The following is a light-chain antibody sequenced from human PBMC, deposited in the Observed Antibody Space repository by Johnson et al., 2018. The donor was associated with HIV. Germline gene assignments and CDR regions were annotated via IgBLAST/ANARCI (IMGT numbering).Light chain of an antibody. CDR2: KND. Sequence: QSLLTQPPSVSAAPGQKVTISCSGSSSNIGNNYVSWYQQLPGTAPKLLIYKNDKRPSGIPDRFSGSKSGTSATLGITGLQTGDEADYYCGTWDSSLSAGVFGTGTKVTVL. CDR3: GTWDSSLSAGV. V-gene: IGLV1-51*02. CDR1: SSNIGNNY. J-gene: IGLJ1*01.